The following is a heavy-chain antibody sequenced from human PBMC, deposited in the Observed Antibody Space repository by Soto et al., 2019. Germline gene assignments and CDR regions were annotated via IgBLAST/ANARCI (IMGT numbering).Heavy chain of an antibody. CDR3: ARDRGVNGTTPGSPYYYYGMDV. V-gene: IGHV1-18*01. CDR2: IIAYNGNT. Sequence: ASVKVSCTASCYTFTSYGISWVRQSPVQGLEWMGWIIAYNGNTNYAQKLQGRVTMTTDTSTSTAYMELRSLRSDDTAVYYCARDRGVNGTTPGSPYYYYGMDVWGQGTTVPVSS. D-gene: IGHD1-7*01. CDR1: CYTFTSYG. J-gene: IGHJ6*02.